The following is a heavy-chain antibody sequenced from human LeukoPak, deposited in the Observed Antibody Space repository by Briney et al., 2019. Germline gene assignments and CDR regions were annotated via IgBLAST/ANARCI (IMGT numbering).Heavy chain of an antibody. CDR3: ARAPLSGAPYYYYYYMDV. J-gene: IGHJ6*03. V-gene: IGHV4-34*01. Sequence: SETLSLTCAVYGGSFSGYYWSWIRQPPGKGLEWIGEINHSGSTNYNPSLKSRVTISVDTSKNQFSLKLSSVTAADTAVYYCARAPLSGAPYYYYYYMDVWGNGTTVTVSS. CDR1: GGSFSGYY. D-gene: IGHD2/OR15-2a*01. CDR2: INHSGST.